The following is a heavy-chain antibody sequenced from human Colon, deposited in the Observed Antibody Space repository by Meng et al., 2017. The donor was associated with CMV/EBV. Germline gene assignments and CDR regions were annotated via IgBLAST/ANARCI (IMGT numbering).Heavy chain of an antibody. D-gene: IGHD1-7*01. J-gene: IGHJ6*02. V-gene: IGHV3-66*02. CDR2: IYAGGST. CDR3: ARMTNWNYGFHYGMDV. CDR1: GFTFSNAW. Sequence: GESLKISCAASGFTFSNAWMSWVRQAPGKGLEWVSAIYAGGSTYFADSVKGRFTISRDNARNTVYLQMNSLRAEDTAVYYCARMTNWNYGFHYGMDVWGQGTTVTVSS.